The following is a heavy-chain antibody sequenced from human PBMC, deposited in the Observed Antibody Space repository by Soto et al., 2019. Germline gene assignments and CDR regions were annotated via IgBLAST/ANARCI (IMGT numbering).Heavy chain of an antibody. CDR1: GYTFTGYA. CDR3: ASIVVVPAAHAFDI. Sequence: SVKVSCKASGYTFTGYAMHWVRQAPGQRLEWMGWIIPILGIANYAQKFQGRVTITADKSTSTAYMELSSLRSEDTAVYYCASIVVVPAAHAFDIWGQGTMVTVSS. CDR2: IIPILGIA. J-gene: IGHJ3*02. D-gene: IGHD2-2*01. V-gene: IGHV1-69*10.